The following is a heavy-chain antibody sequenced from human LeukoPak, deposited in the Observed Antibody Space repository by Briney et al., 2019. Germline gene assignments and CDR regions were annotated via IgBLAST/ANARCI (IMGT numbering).Heavy chain of an antibody. J-gene: IGHJ1*01. CDR3: ARDLSYSSSWYSDQQEYFQH. CDR1: GGSISSYY. CDR2: IYTSGST. V-gene: IGHV4-4*07. D-gene: IGHD6-13*01. Sequence: SETLSLTCTVSGGSISSYYWSWIRQPAGKGLEWIGRIYTSGSTNYNPSLKSRVTMSVDTSKNQFSLKLSSVTAADTAVDYCARDLSYSSSWYSDQQEYFQHWGQGTLVTVSS.